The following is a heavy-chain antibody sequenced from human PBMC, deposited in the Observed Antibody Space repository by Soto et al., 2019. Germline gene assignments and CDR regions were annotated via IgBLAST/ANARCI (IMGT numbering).Heavy chain of an antibody. D-gene: IGHD6-13*01. CDR2: ISYDGSNK. CDR1: GCTFSSYA. Sequence: GGSLSLSCAGSGCTFSSYAMHWVRQATGKGLEWVAVISYDGSNKYYADSVKGRFTISRDNSKNTLYLQINRLSAEHPAVYYCAREKGVSRGMDAWGQGNAVPVS. V-gene: IGHV3-30-3*01. J-gene: IGHJ6*02. CDR3: AREKGVSRGMDA.